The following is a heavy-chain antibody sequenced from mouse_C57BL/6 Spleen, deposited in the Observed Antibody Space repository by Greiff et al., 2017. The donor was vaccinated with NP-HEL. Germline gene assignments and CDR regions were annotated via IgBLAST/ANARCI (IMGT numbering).Heavy chain of an antibody. CDR3: ARSDGYFFYAMDY. V-gene: IGHV1-54*01. CDR2: INPGSGGT. Sequence: VQLQQSGAELVRPGTSVKVSCKASGYAFTNYLIEWVKQRPGQGLEWIGVINPGSGGTNYNEKFKGKATLTADKSSSTAYMQLSSLTSEDSAVYFCARSDGYFFYAMDYWGQGTSVTVSS. CDR1: GYAFTNYL. J-gene: IGHJ4*01. D-gene: IGHD2-3*01.